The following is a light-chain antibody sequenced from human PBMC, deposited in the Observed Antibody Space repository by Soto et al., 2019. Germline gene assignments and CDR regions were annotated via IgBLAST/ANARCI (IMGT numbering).Light chain of an antibody. CDR3: QLYDNSPLYI. V-gene: IGKV3-20*01. J-gene: IGKJ2*01. CDR1: QSVRSSY. Sequence: EIVLTQSPGALYLSPGERVTLSCRASQSVRSSYLVWYQQKPGQAPRLLIYGASTRAAGIPDRFSASGSGTDFTLTITRLEPEDFAVYYCQLYDNSPLYIFGRGTKLEIK. CDR2: GAS.